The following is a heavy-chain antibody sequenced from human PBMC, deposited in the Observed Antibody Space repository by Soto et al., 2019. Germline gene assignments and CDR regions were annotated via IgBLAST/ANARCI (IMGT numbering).Heavy chain of an antibody. D-gene: IGHD3-10*01. CDR1: GFTFDSFT. V-gene: IGHV3-30-3*01. CDR2: ISYDGNNK. J-gene: IGHJ4*02. Sequence: GGSLRLSCAASGFTFDSFTLHWVRQAPGKGLEWVAVISYDGNNKFYADSVKGRFTISRDNSRNTLSLQMNNLTADDTAVYYCAREKGPVLLWRVIDYWGQGTPVTVSS. CDR3: AREKGPVLLWRVIDY.